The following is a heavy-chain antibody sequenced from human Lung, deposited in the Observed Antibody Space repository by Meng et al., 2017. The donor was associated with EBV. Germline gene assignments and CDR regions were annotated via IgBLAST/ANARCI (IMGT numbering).Heavy chain of an antibody. J-gene: IGHJ4*02. Sequence: QVQLEESGPGLVKPSQTLSLTCTVSGSSISSGGYHWSWIRQDPGKGMEWIGYIDYSGSTYYNPSLKSRVNISVDTSKNQFSLKLSSVTAADTAVYYCAATVNDGYFDYWGQGTLVTVSS. V-gene: IGHV4-31*03. CDR3: AATVNDGYFDY. D-gene: IGHD4-11*01. CDR1: GSSISSGGYH. CDR2: IDYSGST.